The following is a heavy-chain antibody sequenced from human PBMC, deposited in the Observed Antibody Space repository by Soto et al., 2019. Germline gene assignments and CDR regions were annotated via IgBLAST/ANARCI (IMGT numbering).Heavy chain of an antibody. V-gene: IGHV4-39*01. CDR1: GDSVGNALYF. D-gene: IGHD2-2*01. Sequence: ETLSLTCTVSGDSVGNALYFWDWVRQPPGKGLEWIENMYFRGNTYYNPSLKSRVTISLDTSNNQFSLSLRSVTAADTAVYFCVRVHQQYTWFDPWGQGSLVTVSS. J-gene: IGHJ5*02. CDR2: MYFRGNT. CDR3: VRVHQQYTWFDP.